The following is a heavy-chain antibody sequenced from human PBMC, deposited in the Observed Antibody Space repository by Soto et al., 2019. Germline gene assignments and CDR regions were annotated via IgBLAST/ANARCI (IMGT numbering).Heavy chain of an antibody. V-gene: IGHV4-34*01. CDR1: GGSFSGYY. D-gene: IGHD3-10*01. J-gene: IGHJ6*02. Sequence: QVQLQQWGAGLLKPSETLSLTCAVYGGSFSGYYWSWIRQPPGKGLEWIGEINHSGSTNYNPSLKSRVTISVDTSKNQFSLKLSSVTAADTAVYYCARYPRMMSGDTQPHGMDVWGQGTTVTVSS. CDR2: INHSGST. CDR3: ARYPRMMSGDTQPHGMDV.